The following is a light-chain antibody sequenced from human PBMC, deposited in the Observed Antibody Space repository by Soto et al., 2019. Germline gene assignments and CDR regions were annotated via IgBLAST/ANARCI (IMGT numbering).Light chain of an antibody. CDR2: GHN. Sequence: QSVLTQPPSASGTPGQRVTISCSGSSSSIGSNTVNWYQQLPGTAPKLLIYGHNQPPSGVPDRFSGSRSGTSASLAISGLESEDEADYYCAAWDDSLNGRVFGGGTKLTVL. J-gene: IGLJ2*01. CDR1: SSSIGSNT. V-gene: IGLV1-44*01. CDR3: AAWDDSLNGRV.